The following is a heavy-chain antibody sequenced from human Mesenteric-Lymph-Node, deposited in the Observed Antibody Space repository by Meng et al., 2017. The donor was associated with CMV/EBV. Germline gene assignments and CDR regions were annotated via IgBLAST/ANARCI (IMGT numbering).Heavy chain of an antibody. D-gene: IGHD6-6*01. CDR3: ARGAYSISSGGLDH. CDR2: IFYSGGT. Sequence: SETLSLTCTVSGGSISSSSYYWGWIRQPPGEGLEWIGSIFYSGGTSYNPSLESRVTISVDSSNNQFSLILSSVTAADTAVYYCARGAYSISSGGLDHWGQGTLVTVSS. V-gene: IGHV4-39*07. CDR1: GGSISSSSYY. J-gene: IGHJ4*02.